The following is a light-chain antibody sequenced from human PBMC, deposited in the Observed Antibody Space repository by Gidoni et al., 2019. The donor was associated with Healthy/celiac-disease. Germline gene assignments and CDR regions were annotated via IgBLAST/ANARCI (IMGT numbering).Light chain of an antibody. CDR3: QQRSNWPQT. J-gene: IGKJ2*01. Sequence: EIVLTQSPATLSLSPGESATLPCRASQRVSSYLAWYQQKPGQAPSLLIYVAANRATGIPQSRFSGSGSGTDFTLTISSLEPEDFAVYYCQQRSNWPQTFGQGTKLEIK. CDR1: QRVSSY. CDR2: VAA. V-gene: IGKV3-11*01.